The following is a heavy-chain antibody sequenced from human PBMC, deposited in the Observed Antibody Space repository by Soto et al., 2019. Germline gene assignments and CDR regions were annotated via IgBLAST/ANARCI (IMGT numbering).Heavy chain of an antibody. CDR3: ARESTAGGIAAV. CDR1: GGSISSYY. Sequence: SETLSLTCTVSGGSISSYYWSWIRQPPGKGLEWIGYIYYSGSTNYNPSLKSRVTISVDTSKNQFSLKLSSVTAADTAVYYCARESTAGGIAAVWGQGTLVTVYS. J-gene: IGHJ4*02. V-gene: IGHV4-59*01. D-gene: IGHD6-13*01. CDR2: IYYSGST.